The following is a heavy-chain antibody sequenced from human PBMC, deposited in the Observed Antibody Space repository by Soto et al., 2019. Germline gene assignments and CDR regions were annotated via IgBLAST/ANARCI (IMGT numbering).Heavy chain of an antibody. CDR2: ITTSSSYR. D-gene: IGHD2-15*01. CDR1: GFTFSTYS. V-gene: IGHV3-21*01. CDR3: ARDLGVALATLTLDY. J-gene: IGHJ4*02. Sequence: GGSLRLSCAASGFTFSTYSMNWVRQAPGKGLEWVSDITTSSSYRFYADSVKGRFTIPRDDAKNSLYLQMNSLRVEDTGVYYCARDLGVALATLTLDYWGQGTLVTVSS.